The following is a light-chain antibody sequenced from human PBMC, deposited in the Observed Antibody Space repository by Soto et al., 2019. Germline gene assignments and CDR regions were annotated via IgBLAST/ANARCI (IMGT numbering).Light chain of an antibody. J-gene: IGLJ1*01. CDR1: SSDVGGYNY. CDR3: SSYTSSSTPLV. Sequence: QSALTQPASVSGSPGQSITISCTGTSSDVGGYNYVSWYQQHPGKAPKLMIYDVSNRPSGVSNRFSGSKSGNTASLTISGLQAEDEGDYYCSSYTSSSTPLVFGTGTKVTVL. V-gene: IGLV2-14*01. CDR2: DVS.